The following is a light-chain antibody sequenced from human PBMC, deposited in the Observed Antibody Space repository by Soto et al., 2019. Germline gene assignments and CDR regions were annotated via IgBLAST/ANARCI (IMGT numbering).Light chain of an antibody. J-gene: IGKJ1*01. CDR3: QQFNSFPRT. CDR1: QGISFY. V-gene: IGKV1-9*01. CDR2: ATS. Sequence: DIQLTQSPSFLSASVGDRVTITCRASQGISFYLAWYQQKPGKAPKVLIYATSTLQSGVPSRFSGSGSGTEFTLAISSLQPEDFATYYCQQFNSFPRTFGQGTKVEIK.